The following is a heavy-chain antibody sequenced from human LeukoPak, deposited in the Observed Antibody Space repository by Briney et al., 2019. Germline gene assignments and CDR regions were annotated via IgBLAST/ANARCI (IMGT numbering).Heavy chain of an antibody. CDR2: INAGNGNT. CDR3: ARESVGRRMGTNPEHYYYYYGMDV. D-gene: IGHD1-14*01. Sequence: ASVKVSCKASGYTFTSYAMHWVRQAPGQRLEWMGWINAGNGNTQYSQKFQGRVTITRDTSASTAYMELRSLRSDDTAVYYCARESVGRRMGTNPEHYYYYYGMDVWGQGTTVTVSS. J-gene: IGHJ6*02. CDR1: GYTFTSYA. V-gene: IGHV1-3*01.